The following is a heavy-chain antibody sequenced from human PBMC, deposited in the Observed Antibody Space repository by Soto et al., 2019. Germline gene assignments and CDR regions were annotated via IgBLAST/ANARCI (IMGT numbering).Heavy chain of an antibody. V-gene: IGHV4-30-4*01. D-gene: IGHD2-15*01. CDR2: IYYSGSS. Sequence: QVQLQESGPGLVKPSQTLSLTCTVSGCSISSGDFYWRWIRQPPGKVLEWIGYIYYSGSSYYNPSLKSRVTISVDTSKNQFSLKLSSVTAADTAVYYCAREVEGGMDVWGQGTTVTASS. CDR1: GCSISSGDFY. CDR3: AREVEGGMDV. J-gene: IGHJ6*02.